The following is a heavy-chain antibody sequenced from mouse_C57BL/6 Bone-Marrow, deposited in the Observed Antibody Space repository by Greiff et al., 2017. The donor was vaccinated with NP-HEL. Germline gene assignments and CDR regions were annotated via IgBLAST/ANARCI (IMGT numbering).Heavy chain of an antibody. Sequence: VQLKESGPELVKPGASVKIPCKASGYTFTDYNMDWVKQSHGKSLEWIGDINPNNGGTIYNQKFKGKATLTVDKSSSTAYMELRSLTSEDTAVYYCARPHYDGSSPWFAYWGQGTLVTVSA. CDR2: INPNNGGT. J-gene: IGHJ3*01. CDR3: ARPHYDGSSPWFAY. V-gene: IGHV1-18*01. CDR1: GYTFTDYN. D-gene: IGHD1-1*01.